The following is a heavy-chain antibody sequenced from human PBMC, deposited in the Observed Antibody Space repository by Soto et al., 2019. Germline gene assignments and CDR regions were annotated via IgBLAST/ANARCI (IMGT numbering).Heavy chain of an antibody. CDR1: GFTFSNYR. D-gene: IGHD2-15*01. V-gene: IGHV3-74*01. Sequence: GGSLRLSCAASGFTFSNYRMHWVRQAPGKGLVWVSRINSEGSNTRLADSVKGRFTISRDNAKNTLYLQMNSLRAEDTAVYYCVRTSLVVAAATREDYWGQGTLVTVSS. CDR3: VRTSLVVAAATREDY. J-gene: IGHJ4*02. CDR2: INSEGSNT.